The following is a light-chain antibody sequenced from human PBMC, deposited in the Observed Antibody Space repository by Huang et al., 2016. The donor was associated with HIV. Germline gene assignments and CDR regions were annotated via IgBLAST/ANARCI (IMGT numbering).Light chain of an antibody. J-gene: IGKJ3*01. Sequence: DFQMTQSPSSVSAFVGDRVTIPCRANQGISSWLGWYQQKPGTPPNLLIYGESTLQSGVPARFGGSGSGTDFTRSISSLQPEDSATYYCQQANTSLVTFGPGTKVEIK. CDR3: QQANTSLVT. V-gene: IGKV1D-12*01. CDR2: GES. CDR1: QGISSW.